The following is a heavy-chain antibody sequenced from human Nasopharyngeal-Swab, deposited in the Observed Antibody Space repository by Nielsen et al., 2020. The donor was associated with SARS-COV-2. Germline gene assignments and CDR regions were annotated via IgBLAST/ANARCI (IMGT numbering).Heavy chain of an antibody. CDR2: LHSDGSGT. D-gene: IGHD5-24*01. Sequence: GGSLRLSCAASGFTISRYWMLWVRHAPGKALVWVSRLHSDGSGTTYADSVRGRFTISRDNAKNTLYLQMNSLRAEDTAVYYCARGGDGYSMDYWGQGTLVTVSS. CDR1: GFTISRYW. J-gene: IGHJ4*02. CDR3: ARGGDGYSMDY. V-gene: IGHV3-74*01.